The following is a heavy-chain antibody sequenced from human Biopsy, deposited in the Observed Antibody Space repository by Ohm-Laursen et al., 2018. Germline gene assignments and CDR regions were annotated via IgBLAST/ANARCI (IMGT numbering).Heavy chain of an antibody. CDR1: GFTFSAAC. CDR3: ARGKYKDFSTGLPRPYHYTLDF. V-gene: IGHV3-11*01. J-gene: IGHJ6*02. CDR2: ISARDGVV. Sequence: SLRLSCAASGFTFSAACMYWIRQAPGKGLEWIAYISARDGVVYYADSVKGRFTISRDNTNNSLYLQMTSLRPEDTAVFYCARGKYKDFSTGLPRPYHYTLDFWGPGTTVTVSS. D-gene: IGHD3-22*01.